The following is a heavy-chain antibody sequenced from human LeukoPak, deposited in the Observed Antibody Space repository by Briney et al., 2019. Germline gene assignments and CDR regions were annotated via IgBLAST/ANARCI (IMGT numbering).Heavy chain of an antibody. CDR2: INQDGSEM. V-gene: IGHV3-7*01. J-gene: IGHJ2*01. CDR1: GSTFSKYW. Sequence: GGSLRLSCAASGSTFSKYWMSWVRQAPGKGLEWLANINQDGSEMYYVDSVKGRFTISRDNGKNSLYLQIISLRADDTAVYYCARDQGSMIVVRTTIWYFDLWGRGTLVTVSS. D-gene: IGHD3-22*01. CDR3: ARDQGSMIVVRTTIWYFDL.